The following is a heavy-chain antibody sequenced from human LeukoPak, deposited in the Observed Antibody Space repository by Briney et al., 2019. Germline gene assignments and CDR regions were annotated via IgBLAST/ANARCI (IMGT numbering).Heavy chain of an antibody. CDR2: IKQDGSEK. CDR3: ARELRDFDWLLSTSEGHNWFDP. CDR1: GFTFSSYA. D-gene: IGHD3-9*01. V-gene: IGHV3-7*03. J-gene: IGHJ5*02. Sequence: GGSLRLSCAASGFTFSSYAMSWVRQAPGKGLEWVANIKQDGSEKYYVDSVKGRFTISRDNAKNSLYLQMNSLRAEDTAVYYCARELRDFDWLLSTSEGHNWFDPWGQGTLVTVSS.